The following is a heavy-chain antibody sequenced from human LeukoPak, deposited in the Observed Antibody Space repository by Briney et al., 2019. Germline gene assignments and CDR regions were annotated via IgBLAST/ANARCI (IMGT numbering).Heavy chain of an antibody. CDR2: TYYRSKWYN. Sequence: SQTLSLTCAISGDSVSSNSAAWNWIGQSPSRGLEWLGRTYYRSKWYNDYAVSVKSRITINPDTSKNQFSLQLNSVTPEDTAVYYCAREWGYCSGGSCYPPRMDVWGKGTTVTVSS. CDR1: GDSVSSNSAA. J-gene: IGHJ6*03. CDR3: AREWGYCSGGSCYPPRMDV. D-gene: IGHD2-15*01. V-gene: IGHV6-1*01.